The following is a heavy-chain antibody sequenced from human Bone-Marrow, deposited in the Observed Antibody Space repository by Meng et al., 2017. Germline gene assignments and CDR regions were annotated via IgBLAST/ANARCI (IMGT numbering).Heavy chain of an antibody. J-gene: IGHJ6*02. V-gene: IGHV1-69*04. Sequence: SVKVSCKASGGTFSSYTISWVRQAPGQGLEWMGRIIPILGIANYAQKFQGRVTITADKSTSTAYMELSSVTAADTAVYYCAREGGVLWFGELSHSRYYYGMDVWGQGTTVTVSS. D-gene: IGHD3-10*01. CDR2: IIPILGIA. CDR1: GGTFSSYT. CDR3: AREGGVLWFGELSHSRYYYGMDV.